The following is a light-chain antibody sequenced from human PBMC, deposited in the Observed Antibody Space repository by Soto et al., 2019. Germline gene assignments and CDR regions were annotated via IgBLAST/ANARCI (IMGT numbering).Light chain of an antibody. Sequence: QSVLTQPASVSGSPGQSITISCTGTSSDVGGYNYVSWYQQHPGKAPKVMIYDVSNRPSGVSNRFSGSKSGNTASQTISGLQAEDEADYYCSSYTSSSTLVFGTGNKVTV. CDR2: DVS. CDR3: SSYTSSSTLV. CDR1: SSDVGGYNY. J-gene: IGLJ1*01. V-gene: IGLV2-14*01.